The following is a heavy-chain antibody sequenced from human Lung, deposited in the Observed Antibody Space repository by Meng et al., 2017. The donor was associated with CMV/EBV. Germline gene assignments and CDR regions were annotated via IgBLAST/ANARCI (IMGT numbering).Heavy chain of an antibody. CDR2: IIPIFGTA. V-gene: IGHV1-69*05. Sequence: SXXVSXKASGGTFSSYAISWVRQAPGQGLEWMGGIIPIFGTANYAQKFQGRVTITTDESTSTAYMELSSLRSEDTAVYYCARADIVVVPAASGGAYYYYGMDVWGQGXTVTVSS. D-gene: IGHD2-2*01. CDR1: GGTFSSYA. J-gene: IGHJ6*02. CDR3: ARADIVVVPAASGGAYYYYGMDV.